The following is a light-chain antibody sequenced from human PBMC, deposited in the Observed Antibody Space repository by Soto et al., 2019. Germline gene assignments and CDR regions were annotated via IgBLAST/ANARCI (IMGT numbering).Light chain of an antibody. CDR3: AAWDDSLNGVV. CDR2: SSI. CDR1: SSNIGSNT. Sequence: QSVLTQPPSASGTPGQRVTISCSGSSSNIGSNTVNWYQKFPGTAPKLLIYSSILRPSGVPDRFSGSKSGTSASLAISGLQSEDEADYYCAAWDDSLNGVVFGGGTKSPS. V-gene: IGLV1-44*01. J-gene: IGLJ2*01.